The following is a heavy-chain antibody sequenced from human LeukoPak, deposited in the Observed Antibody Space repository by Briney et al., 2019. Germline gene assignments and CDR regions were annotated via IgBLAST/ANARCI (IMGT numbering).Heavy chain of an antibody. D-gene: IGHD6-6*01. V-gene: IGHV4-61*02. Sequence: SETLSLTCTVSGGSMSSDTSYWSWIRQPAGKGLEWIGRIYTSGSTNYNPSLKSRVTVSVDTSKNQFSLRLSSVTAADTAVYFCERGNASSSAVAYYYYYMDVWGKGTTVTVSS. J-gene: IGHJ6*03. CDR1: GGSMSSDTSY. CDR2: IYTSGST. CDR3: ERGNASSSAVAYYYYYMDV.